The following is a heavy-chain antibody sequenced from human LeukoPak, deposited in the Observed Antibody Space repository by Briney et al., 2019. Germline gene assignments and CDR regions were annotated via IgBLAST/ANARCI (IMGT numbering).Heavy chain of an antibody. Sequence: GGSLRLSCAASGFTFSSYWMSWVRQAPGKGLEWVSAISGSGDKTYYADSVKGRFTISRDNSKNTLYLQMNSLRAEDTAVYYCAAQWLVLGAFDIWGQGTMVTVSS. CDR2: ISGSGDKT. D-gene: IGHD6-19*01. V-gene: IGHV3-23*01. CDR3: AAQWLVLGAFDI. J-gene: IGHJ3*02. CDR1: GFTFSSYW.